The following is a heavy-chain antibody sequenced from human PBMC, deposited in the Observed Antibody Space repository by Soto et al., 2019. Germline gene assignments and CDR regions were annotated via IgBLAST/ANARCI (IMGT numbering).Heavy chain of an antibody. CDR1: GETMNIGVDA. J-gene: IGHJ1*01. D-gene: IGHD3-22*01. V-gene: IGHV4-30-2*01. CDR2: IYHSGST. CDR3: ARGGDYYDSSGYYYAEYFQH. Sequence: TLDIARAACGETMNIGVDALSWIRKPPGKGLEWIGYIYHSGSTYYNPSLKSRVTISVDRSKNQFSLKLSSVTAADTAVYYCARGGDYYDSSGYYYAEYFQHWGQGTLVTVSS.